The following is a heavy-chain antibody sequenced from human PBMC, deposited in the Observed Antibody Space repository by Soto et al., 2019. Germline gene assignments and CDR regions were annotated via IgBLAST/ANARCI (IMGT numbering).Heavy chain of an antibody. V-gene: IGHV4-4*02. J-gene: IGHJ4*02. Sequence: PSETLSLTCAVSVGSISSSNWWSWVRQPPGKGLERIGEIYHSGSTNYNPSLKSRVTISVDKSKNQFSLKLSSVTAADTAVYYCARALITVSRYYFDYWGQGTLVTVSS. CDR3: ARALITVSRYYFDY. CDR1: VGSISSSNW. CDR2: IYHSGST. D-gene: IGHD1-20*01.